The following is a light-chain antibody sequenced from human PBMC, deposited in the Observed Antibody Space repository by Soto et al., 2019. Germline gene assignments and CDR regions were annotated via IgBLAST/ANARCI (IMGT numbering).Light chain of an antibody. CDR2: YDK. J-gene: IGLJ1*01. CDR3: QSSYSALSGYV. V-gene: IGLV1-40*01. Sequence: QSVLTQPPSVSGAPGQRVTISCTGSSSNIGAGFDVHWYQQLPGTVPRVLIYYDKTRPSGVPDRFSAAKSGTSASLASTGVQADDEADDYYQSSYSALSGYVFGDGTKLTVL. CDR1: SSNIGAGFD.